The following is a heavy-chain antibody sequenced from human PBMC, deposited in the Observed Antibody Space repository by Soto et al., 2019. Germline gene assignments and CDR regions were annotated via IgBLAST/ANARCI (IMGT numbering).Heavy chain of an antibody. J-gene: IGHJ4*02. Sequence: TGGSMRLSCAASGFNFRSYAMHRVRQAPGKGLEWVAVISYDGSNKYYADSVKGRFTISRDNSKNTLYLQMNSLRAEDTAVYYCARDPFPVIDDYVWGSHRLRGYYFDYWGQGTLVTVSS. CDR2: ISYDGSNK. D-gene: IGHD3-16*02. CDR3: ARDPFPVIDDYVWGSHRLRGYYFDY. CDR1: GFNFRSYA. V-gene: IGHV3-30-3*01.